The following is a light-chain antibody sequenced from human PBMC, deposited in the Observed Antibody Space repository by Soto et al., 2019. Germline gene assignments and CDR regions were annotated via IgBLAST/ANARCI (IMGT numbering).Light chain of an antibody. CDR2: AAS. J-gene: IGKJ1*01. Sequence: DIQMTQSPSSLSASVGDRVTITCRASQSISSYLNWYQQKPGKAPKLLIYAASSLQSGVPLRFSGSGSGTDFTLPISSLQPEDFATYACQHSYSTPPWTFGQGTKVEIK. CDR3: QHSYSTPPWT. V-gene: IGKV1-39*01. CDR1: QSISSY.